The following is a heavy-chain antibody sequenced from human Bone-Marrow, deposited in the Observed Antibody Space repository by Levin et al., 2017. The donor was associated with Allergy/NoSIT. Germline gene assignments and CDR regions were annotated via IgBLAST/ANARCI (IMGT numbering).Heavy chain of an antibody. CDR3: TTEHDYGDYFNCFDS. Sequence: GESLKISCAGSGFTFVNAWMNWVRQAPGKGLEWVGRIKSKSDGGTTDYAAPGKGRFTISRDDSKNTLYLQMNSLTTEDTAIYYCTTEHDYGDYFNCFDSWGQGTLVSVSS. D-gene: IGHD4-17*01. V-gene: IGHV3-15*07. CDR1: GFTFVNAW. CDR2: IKSKSDGGTT. J-gene: IGHJ5*01.